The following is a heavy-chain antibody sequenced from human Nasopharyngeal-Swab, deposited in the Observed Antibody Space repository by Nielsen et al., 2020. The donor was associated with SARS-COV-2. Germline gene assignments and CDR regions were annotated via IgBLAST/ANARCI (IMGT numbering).Heavy chain of an antibody. Sequence: GGSLRLSCAASGFTFSSYEMNWVRQAPGKGLEWVSYISSSGSAIYYADSVKGRFIISRDNAKNSLYLQMNSLRAEDTAVYYCARETEYNWNGGRFDYWGQGTLVTVSS. CDR1: GFTFSSYE. CDR2: ISSSGSAI. D-gene: IGHD1-20*01. CDR3: ARETEYNWNGGRFDY. V-gene: IGHV3-48*03. J-gene: IGHJ4*02.